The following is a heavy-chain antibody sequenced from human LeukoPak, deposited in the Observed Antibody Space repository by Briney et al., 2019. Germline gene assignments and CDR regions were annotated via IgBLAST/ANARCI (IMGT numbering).Heavy chain of an antibody. D-gene: IGHD5-12*01. CDR3: ASQPYSGYGGNNWFDP. J-gene: IGHJ5*02. CDR2: IYTSGST. Sequence: SEILSLTCTVSGGSISSYYWSWIRQPAGKGLEWIGRIYTSGSTNYNPSLKSRVTMSVDTSKNQFSLKLSSVTAADTAVYYCASQPYSGYGGNNWFDPWGQGTLVTVSS. V-gene: IGHV4-4*07. CDR1: GGSISSYY.